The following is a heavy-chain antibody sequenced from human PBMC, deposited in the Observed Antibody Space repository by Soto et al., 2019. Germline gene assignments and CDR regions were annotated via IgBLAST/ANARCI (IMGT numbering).Heavy chain of an antibody. V-gene: IGHV3-33*01. CDR3: ASHIVAASDPYGLDV. CDR1: GFPFSNYC. D-gene: IGHD1-26*01. Sequence: PXESLKLFSAASGFPFSNYCRHWVGHAPGKGLEWVAIIWHDVNNKYYADSVRGRFIISRDNSKNRLYLQMNSLRAEDTAVYYCASHIVAASDPYGLDVWGQGTPVTVSS. CDR2: IWHDVNNK. J-gene: IGHJ6*02.